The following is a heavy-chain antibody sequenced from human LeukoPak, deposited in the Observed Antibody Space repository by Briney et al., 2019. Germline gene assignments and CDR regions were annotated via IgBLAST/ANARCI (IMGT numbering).Heavy chain of an antibody. Sequence: GGSLRLSCAASGFTFTSYSINWVRQAPGKGLEWVSSISSSSSYIYYADSVKGRFTISRDNAKNSLYLQMDSLRAEDTALYYCAKDLRVDYYGSAKNNMDVWGQGTTVSVSS. CDR3: AKDLRVDYYGSAKNNMDV. D-gene: IGHD3-10*01. V-gene: IGHV3-21*04. J-gene: IGHJ6*02. CDR1: GFTFTSYS. CDR2: ISSSSSYI.